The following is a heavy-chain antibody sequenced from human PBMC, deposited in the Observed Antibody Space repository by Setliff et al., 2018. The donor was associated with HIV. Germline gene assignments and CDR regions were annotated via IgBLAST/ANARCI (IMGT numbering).Heavy chain of an antibody. Sequence: ASVKVSCKSSGYTFTAHHIRWVRQAPGQGPEWMGWIIPKSGETSYAEKFRGRVTMTRDTSLSTAYMELSWLTSDDTAAYYCARVVDRDYDFWSAYEYWGQGTMVTVSS. V-gene: IGHV1-2*02. D-gene: IGHD3-3*01. CDR3: ARVVDRDYDFWSAYEY. CDR1: GYTFTAHH. CDR2: IIPKSGET. J-gene: IGHJ4*02.